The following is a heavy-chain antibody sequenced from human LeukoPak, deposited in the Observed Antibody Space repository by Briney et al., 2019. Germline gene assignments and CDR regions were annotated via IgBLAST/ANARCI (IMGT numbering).Heavy chain of an antibody. CDR1: GFTFSSDD. V-gene: IGHV3-13*01. Sequence: PGGALRLSCAAPGFTFSSDDIHSVRQATGKGLELVSGIGSAGDIYYPGSVKGRFTISRENAKNSLYLQMNSLRAGDTAVYYCARAAYSSTWYSRYFDLWGRGTLVTVSS. D-gene: IGHD6-13*01. CDR3: ARAAYSSTWYSRYFDL. CDR2: IGSAGDI. J-gene: IGHJ2*01.